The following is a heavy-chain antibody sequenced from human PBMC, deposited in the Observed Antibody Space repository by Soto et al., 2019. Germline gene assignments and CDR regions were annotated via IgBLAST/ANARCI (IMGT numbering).Heavy chain of an antibody. CDR2: ISYDGSNK. Sequence: QVQLVESGGGVVQPGRSLRLSCAASGFTFSSYAMHWVRQAPGKGLEWVAVISYDGSNKYYADSVKGRFTISRDNSKNTLYLQMNSLRAEDTAVYYCARDRSFWSGYSLVRYYFDYWGQGTLVTVSS. D-gene: IGHD3-3*01. CDR3: ARDRSFWSGYSLVRYYFDY. J-gene: IGHJ4*02. V-gene: IGHV3-30-3*01. CDR1: GFTFSSYA.